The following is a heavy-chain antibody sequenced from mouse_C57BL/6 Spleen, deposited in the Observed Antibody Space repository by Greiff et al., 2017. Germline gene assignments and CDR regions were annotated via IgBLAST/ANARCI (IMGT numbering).Heavy chain of an antibody. V-gene: IGHV1-7*01. D-gene: IGHD1-1*01. CDR3: ARSTTIVAWAMDF. J-gene: IGHJ4*01. CDR1: GYTFTSYW. Sequence: QVQLQQSGAELAKPGASVKLSCKASGYTFTSYWMHWVKQRPGQGLEWIGYINPSSGYTKYNQKFKGKDTLTADKSSSTAYMQLSSLTYEDSAVYYCARSTTIVAWAMDFWGPGTSVTVSS. CDR2: INPSSGYT.